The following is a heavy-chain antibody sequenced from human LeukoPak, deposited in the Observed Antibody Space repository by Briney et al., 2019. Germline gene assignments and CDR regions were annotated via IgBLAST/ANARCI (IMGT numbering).Heavy chain of an antibody. CDR2: IRYDGSNK. CDR3: ANYGKHDY. J-gene: IGHJ4*02. V-gene: IGHV3-30*02. Sequence: GGALILSWAASGFTFSHYGMHWFRQAPGKGLEWVAFIRYDGSNKYYADSVKGRFTISRDNSKNTLYLQMNSLRAEDTAVYYCANYGKHDYWGQGTLVTVSS. D-gene: IGHD4-17*01. CDR1: GFTFSHYG.